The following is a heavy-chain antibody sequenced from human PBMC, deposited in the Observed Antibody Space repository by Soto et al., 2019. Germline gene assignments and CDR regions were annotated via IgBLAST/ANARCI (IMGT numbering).Heavy chain of an antibody. J-gene: IGHJ5*02. V-gene: IGHV1-8*01. Sequence: ASVKASCKASGYTFTCYDINWVRQATGQRLEWMGWMNPNSGNTGYAQKFQGRVTMTRNTSISTAYMELSSLRSEDTAVYYCAVTSNWNYAFDPWGQGTLVTVSS. D-gene: IGHD1-7*01. CDR3: AVTSNWNYAFDP. CDR1: GYTFTCYD. CDR2: MNPNSGNT.